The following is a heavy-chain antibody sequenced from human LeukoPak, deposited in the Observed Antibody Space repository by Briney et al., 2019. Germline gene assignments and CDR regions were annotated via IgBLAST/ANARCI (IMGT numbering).Heavy chain of an antibody. CDR2: ISNNGGYT. V-gene: IGHV3-23*01. CDR1: GFTFSSSA. Sequence: GGSLRLSCAASGFTFSSSAMSWVRQAPGKGLEWVSAISNNGGYTYYADSVQGRFTISRDNSKSTLCLQMNSLRAEDTAVYYCAKQSGYCSDGSCYFPYWGQGTLVTVSS. J-gene: IGHJ4*02. CDR3: AKQSGYCSDGSCYFPY. D-gene: IGHD2-15*01.